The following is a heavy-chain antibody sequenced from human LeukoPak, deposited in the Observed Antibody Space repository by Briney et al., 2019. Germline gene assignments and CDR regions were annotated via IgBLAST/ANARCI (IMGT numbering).Heavy chain of an antibody. V-gene: IGHV3-23*01. Sequence: GGSLRLSCAASGFTFNNYAMSWVRQAPGRGLEWVSAISSGGDYTNSADSVKGRFTISRDNSRNTLYLQMNSLRAEDTAVYYCAKDRASGSGSYSYRGFDHWGQGTLVTVPS. CDR2: ISSGGDYT. CDR3: AKDRASGSGSYSYRGFDH. D-gene: IGHD6-19*01. CDR1: GFTFNNYA. J-gene: IGHJ5*02.